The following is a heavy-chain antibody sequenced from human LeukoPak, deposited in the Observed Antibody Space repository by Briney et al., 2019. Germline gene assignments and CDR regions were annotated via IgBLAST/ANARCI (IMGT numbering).Heavy chain of an antibody. V-gene: IGHV4-39*01. J-gene: IGHJ4*02. Sequence: SETLSLTCTVSGGSISSSSYYWGWLRQPPGKGLEWIGSIYYSGSTYYNPSLKSRVTISIDTSKNQFSLKLSSVPAADTAVYYCASHLRCSGGGCYSSSLWLDYWGQGTLVTVSS. CDR3: ASHLRCSGGGCYSSSLWLDY. D-gene: IGHD2-15*01. CDR1: GGSISSSSYY. CDR2: IYYSGST.